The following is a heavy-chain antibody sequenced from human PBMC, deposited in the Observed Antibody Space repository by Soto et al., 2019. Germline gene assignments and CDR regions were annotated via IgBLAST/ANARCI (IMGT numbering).Heavy chain of an antibody. CDR3: ARAEGSGSPLASWFDP. J-gene: IGHJ5*02. V-gene: IGHV3-33*01. D-gene: IGHD3-10*01. CDR1: GFTFSSYG. Sequence: GGSLRLSCAASGFTFSSYGMHWVRQAPGKGLEWVAVIWYDGSNKYYADSVKGRFTISRDNSKNTLYLQMNSLRAEDTAVYYCARAEGSGSPLASWFDPWGQGTLVTVSS. CDR2: IWYDGSNK.